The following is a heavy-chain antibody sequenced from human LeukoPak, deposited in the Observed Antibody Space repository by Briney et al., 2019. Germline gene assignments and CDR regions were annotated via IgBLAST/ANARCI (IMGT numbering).Heavy chain of an antibody. Sequence: GEALKISWKGSGYSFTSYWIGWVRQIPGKGLEGMGLIYPCYSDTRYSPSFQDQVTISADKSISTAYLQGKSLKASSTAMYYCGRHGGELWSGDAFDIWGQGTMVTVSS. D-gene: IGHD3-10*01. CDR1: GYSFTSYW. J-gene: IGHJ3*02. CDR3: GRHGGELWSGDAFDI. V-gene: IGHV5-51*01. CDR2: IYPCYSDT.